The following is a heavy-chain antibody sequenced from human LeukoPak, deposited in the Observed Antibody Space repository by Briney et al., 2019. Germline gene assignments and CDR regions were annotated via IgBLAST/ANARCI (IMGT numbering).Heavy chain of an antibody. Sequence: PGRSLRLSCAASGFTFSSYGMHWVRQAPGKGLEWVSFISSTGGTIYYADAVKGRFTVSRDNAKNSLLLQMNSLRAEDTALYYCARGYSRAAFDIWGQGTMVTVSS. CDR1: GFTFSSYG. V-gene: IGHV3-48*01. D-gene: IGHD2-15*01. CDR3: ARGYSRAAFDI. CDR2: ISSTGGTI. J-gene: IGHJ3*02.